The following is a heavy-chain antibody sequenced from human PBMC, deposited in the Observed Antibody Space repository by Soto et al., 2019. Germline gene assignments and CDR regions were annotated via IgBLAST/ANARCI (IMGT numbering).Heavy chain of an antibody. Sequence: PGGSLRLSCAASGFTFSSYGMHWVRQAPGKGLEWVAVIWYDGSNKYYADSVKGRFTISRDNSKNTLYLQMNSLRAEDTAVYYCASGYCGGDCYTPHSVQHWGQGTLVTVSS. CDR1: GFTFSSYG. V-gene: IGHV3-33*01. CDR2: IWYDGSNK. J-gene: IGHJ1*01. D-gene: IGHD2-21*02. CDR3: ASGYCGGDCYTPHSVQH.